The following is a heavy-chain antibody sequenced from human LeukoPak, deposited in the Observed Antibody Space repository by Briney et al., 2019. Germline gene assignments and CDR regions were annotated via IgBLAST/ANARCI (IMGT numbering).Heavy chain of an antibody. V-gene: IGHV5-51*01. J-gene: IGHJ5*02. CDR3: ARRLPGLAAGGNWFDP. CDR1: GYSFTSYW. CDR2: IYPGDSDT. Sequence: GESLKISCKGSGYSFTSYWIGWVRQMPGRGLEGMGIIYPGDSDTRYSPSFQGQVTISADKSSSTAYLQWSSLKASDTAMYYCARRLPGLAAGGNWFDPWGQGTLVTVSS. D-gene: IGHD3/OR15-3a*01.